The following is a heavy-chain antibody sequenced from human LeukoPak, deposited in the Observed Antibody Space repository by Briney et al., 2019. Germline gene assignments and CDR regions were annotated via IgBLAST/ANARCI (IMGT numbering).Heavy chain of an antibody. D-gene: IGHD3-22*01. CDR2: ISSSSSTI. CDR3: ARAIEAFYDSSGYYDY. J-gene: IGHJ4*02. V-gene: IGHV3-48*02. Sequence: GGSLRLSCAASGLTFSSYSMNWVRRAPGKGLEWVSYISSSSSTIYYADSVKGRFTISRDNAKNSLYLQMNSLRDEDTAVYYCARAIEAFYDSSGYYDYWGQGTLVTVSS. CDR1: GLTFSSYS.